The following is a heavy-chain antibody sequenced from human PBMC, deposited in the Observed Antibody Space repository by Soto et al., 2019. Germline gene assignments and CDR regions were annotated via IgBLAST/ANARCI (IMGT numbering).Heavy chain of an antibody. J-gene: IGHJ3*02. CDR3: ARVRIAVGWSDAFDI. Sequence: QVQLVQSGAEVKKPGASVKVSCKASGYTFTSYYMHWVRQAPGQGLEWMGIINPSGGSTSYALKFQGRVTMTRDTSTSTVYMELSSLRSEDTAVYYCARVRIAVGWSDAFDIWGQGTMVTVSS. CDR2: INPSGGST. V-gene: IGHV1-46*03. D-gene: IGHD6-19*01. CDR1: GYTFTSYY.